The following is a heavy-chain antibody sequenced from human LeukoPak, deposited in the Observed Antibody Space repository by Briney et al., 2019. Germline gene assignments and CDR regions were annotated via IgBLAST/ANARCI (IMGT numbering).Heavy chain of an antibody. V-gene: IGHV3-21*01. J-gene: IGHJ4*02. CDR3: ARVPPAMGYCSSTSCYG. CDR2: IRSSSSYI. CDR1: GFTFSGYS. D-gene: IGHD2-2*01. Sequence: GGSLRLSCAASGFTFSGYSMNWVRQAPGEGLEWVSSIRSSSSYIYYADSVKGRFTISRDNSKNSLYLQMNSLRAEDTAVYYCARVPPAMGYCSSTSCYGWGQGTLVTVSS.